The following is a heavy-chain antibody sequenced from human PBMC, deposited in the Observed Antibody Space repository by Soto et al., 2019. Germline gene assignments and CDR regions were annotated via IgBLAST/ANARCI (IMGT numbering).Heavy chain of an antibody. V-gene: IGHV3-23*01. D-gene: IGHD4-17*01. CDR3: TNEIRPNDY. J-gene: IGHJ4*02. CDR1: GLPFSSHA. Sequence: GGSLRLSCAASGLPFSSHAMSWVRQAPGKGLEWVSSISISGGNTYYADSVRGRFTISRDNSKNTLYLHMNSLTAEDTAIYYCTNEIRPNDYWGQGTLVTVSS. CDR2: ISISGGNT.